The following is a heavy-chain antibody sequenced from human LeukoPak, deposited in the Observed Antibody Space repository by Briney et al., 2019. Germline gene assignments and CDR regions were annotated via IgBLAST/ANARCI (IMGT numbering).Heavy chain of an antibody. J-gene: IGHJ4*02. CDR2: IGGSGVST. CDR3: AKGVTMVRGVIMDY. V-gene: IGHV3-23*01. D-gene: IGHD3-10*01. Sequence: GGSLRLSCAASGFTFSNYAVSWVRQAPVRGLEWVAAIGGSGVSTYYADSVKGRFTISRDNSKNTLYLQMNSLRAEDTAVYYCAKGVTMVRGVIMDYWGQGTLVTVSS. CDR1: GFTFSNYA.